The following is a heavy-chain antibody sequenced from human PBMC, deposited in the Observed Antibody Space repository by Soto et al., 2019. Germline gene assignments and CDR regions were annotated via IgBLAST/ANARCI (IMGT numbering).Heavy chain of an antibody. D-gene: IGHD3-22*01. J-gene: IGHJ3*02. Sequence: PSVKVSCKASRVAFSKFIVTWVRQAPGLGLEWVGGIIPVFGTANYAQKFQGRVTITADESTSTSYMEVNNLRSEDTAVYYCARAGGVTMIVVGHRDAFDIWGQGTMVTVSS. CDR2: IIPVFGTA. V-gene: IGHV1-69*13. CDR3: ARAGGVTMIVVGHRDAFDI. CDR1: RVAFSKFI.